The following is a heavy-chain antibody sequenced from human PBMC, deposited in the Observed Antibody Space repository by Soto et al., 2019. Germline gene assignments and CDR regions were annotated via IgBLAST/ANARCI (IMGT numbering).Heavy chain of an antibody. CDR3: ARRWGGTFDI. J-gene: IGHJ3*02. D-gene: IGHD3-10*01. CDR2: IYYSGTT. Sequence: PSETLSLTCTVSGGSISTYYWNWIRQPPGKGLEWIGYIYYSGTTNYNPSLKSRVTISVDTSRNQFSLKLSSVTAADTAVYYCARRWGGTFDIWGQGTMVTVSS. V-gene: IGHV4-59*08. CDR1: GGSISTYY.